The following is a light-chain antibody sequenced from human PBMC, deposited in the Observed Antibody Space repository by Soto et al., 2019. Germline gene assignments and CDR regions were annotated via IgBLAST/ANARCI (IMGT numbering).Light chain of an antibody. CDR1: QSVSSSY. CDR2: GAS. J-gene: IGKJ1*01. CDR3: QQYHSSPVT. Sequence: EIVLTQSPGTLSLSPGERATLSCRASQSVSSSYLAWYQQKPGQAPRLLIYGASRRATGIPDRFSGSGSGTDFTLTISRLEPEDFAVYYCQQYHSSPVTFGQGTKVEIK. V-gene: IGKV3-20*01.